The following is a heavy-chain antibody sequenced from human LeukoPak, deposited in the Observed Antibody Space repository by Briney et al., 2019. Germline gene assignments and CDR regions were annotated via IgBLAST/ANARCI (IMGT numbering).Heavy chain of an antibody. CDR2: VYDTGDT. CDR1: GASTTRTY. J-gene: IGHJ4*01. V-gene: IGHV4-59*08. Sequence: SETLSLTCTVSGASTTRTYWSWIRQPPGRGLESVGYVYDTGDTSYNPSLKSRVTMSLDTSKNQFFLTLTSVTAADTAIYYCARRATSGNYQMLHFDSWGQGILVTVSS. D-gene: IGHD2-2*01. CDR3: ARRATSGNYQMLHFDS.